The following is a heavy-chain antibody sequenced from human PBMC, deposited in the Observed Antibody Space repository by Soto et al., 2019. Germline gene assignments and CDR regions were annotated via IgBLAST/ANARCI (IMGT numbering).Heavy chain of an antibody. D-gene: IGHD6-25*01. CDR2: AYFSGAYT. V-gene: IGHV4-39*01. CDR3: AYGSSSAWIDY. J-gene: IGHJ4*02. CDR1: CDSLRAYHFY. Sequence: SETLSLTCSVSCDSLRAYHFYWGWIRQAPGKGLEWIGCAYFSGAYTYCSPSLKSRVSISVDTLKNEFALRLTALTAADTAVNFCAYGSSSAWIDYWGQGTLVTVSS.